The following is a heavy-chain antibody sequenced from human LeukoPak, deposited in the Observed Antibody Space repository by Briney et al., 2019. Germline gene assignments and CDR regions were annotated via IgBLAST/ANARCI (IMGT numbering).Heavy chain of an antibody. Sequence: GESLKISCKGSGYSFTSYWNGWVRQMPGKYLEWMGIIYPGDSDTRYSPSFQGQVTISADKSISTAYLQWSSLKASDTAMYYCARGGDYYYSSGYYYDYWGQGTLVTVSS. V-gene: IGHV5-51*01. CDR1: GYSFTSYW. CDR3: ARGGDYYYSSGYYYDY. D-gene: IGHD3-22*01. J-gene: IGHJ4*02. CDR2: IYPGDSDT.